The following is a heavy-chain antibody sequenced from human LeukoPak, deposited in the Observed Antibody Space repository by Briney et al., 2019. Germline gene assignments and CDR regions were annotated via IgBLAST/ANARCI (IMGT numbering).Heavy chain of an antibody. CDR1: GFTFSSYA. D-gene: IGHD3-22*01. J-gene: IGHJ5*02. Sequence: PGGSLRLSCAASGFTFSSYAMSWVRQAPGRGLEWVSAISGSGGSTYCADSVKGRFTISRDNSKNTLYLQMNSLRAEDTAVYYCAKVLRDYYDSSGYYWFDPWGQGTLVTVSS. V-gene: IGHV3-23*01. CDR3: AKVLRDYYDSSGYYWFDP. CDR2: ISGSGGST.